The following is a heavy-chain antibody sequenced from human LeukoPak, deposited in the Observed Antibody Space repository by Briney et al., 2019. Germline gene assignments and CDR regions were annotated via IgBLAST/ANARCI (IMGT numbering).Heavy chain of an antibody. CDR3: ARDECSGGSCYTGDYYYYMDV. Sequence: ASVKVSCKASGGTFSSCAISWVRQAPGQGLEWMGRIIPIFGTANYAQKCQGRVTITTDESPSTAYMELSSLRSEDTAVYYCARDECSGGSCYTGDYYYYMDVWGKGTTVTVSS. D-gene: IGHD2-15*01. CDR2: IIPIFGTA. CDR1: GGTFSSCA. V-gene: IGHV1-69*05. J-gene: IGHJ6*03.